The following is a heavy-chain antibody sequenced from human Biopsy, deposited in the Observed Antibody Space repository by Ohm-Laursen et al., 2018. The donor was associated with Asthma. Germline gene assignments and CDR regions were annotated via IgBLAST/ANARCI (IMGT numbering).Heavy chain of an antibody. J-gene: IGHJ6*02. V-gene: IGHV1-18*01. D-gene: IGHD3-10*01. CDR2: ISVYSGNT. CDR1: GYTFNSAG. CDR3: ARAVDYSHYYGIDV. Sequence: SVKVSCKTSGYTFNSAGITWVRQAPGQGLEWMGWISVYSGNTKVAQKLQDRVTMITDTSTSTAYMELRSLRSDDTAVYFCARAVDYSHYYGIDVWGQGTTVTAS.